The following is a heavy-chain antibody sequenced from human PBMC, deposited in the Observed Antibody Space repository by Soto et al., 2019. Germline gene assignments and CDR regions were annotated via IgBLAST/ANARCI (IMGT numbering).Heavy chain of an antibody. CDR3: ARDSIPYSYMDV. CDR2: IYYSGST. V-gene: IGHV4-59*01. Sequence: SETLSLTCTVSGGSISSYYWSWIRQPPGKGLEWIGYIYYSGSTNYNPSLKSRVTISVDTAKNQFSLKLTSVTAADTAVYYCARDSIPYSYMDVWGKGTTVTVSS. J-gene: IGHJ6*03. CDR1: GGSISSYY.